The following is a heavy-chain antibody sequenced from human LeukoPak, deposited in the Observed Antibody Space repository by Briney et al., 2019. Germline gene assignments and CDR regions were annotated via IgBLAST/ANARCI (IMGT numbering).Heavy chain of an antibody. CDR3: ARDRRGIAAVGTEGLAYYYYGMDV. Sequence: SGTLSLTCTVSGGYISPYYWSWIRQPPGTGLGWIGNIFYSGSTKYNPSLQSRVSISVDTSKNQFSLNLSSVTAADTAVYYCARDRRGIAAVGTEGLAYYYYGMDVWGQGTTVTVSS. CDR1: GGYISPYY. CDR2: IFYSGST. D-gene: IGHD6-13*01. J-gene: IGHJ6*02. V-gene: IGHV4-59*12.